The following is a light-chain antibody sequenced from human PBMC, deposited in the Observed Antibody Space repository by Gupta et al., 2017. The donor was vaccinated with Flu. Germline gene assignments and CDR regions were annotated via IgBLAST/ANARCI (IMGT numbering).Light chain of an antibody. J-gene: IGKJ1*01. CDR2: RVY. V-gene: IGKV2-30*02. Sequence: DVVLTPSPLPLPVRFWQPASIPCRSSQSLVHSNGNTYLTWFQQRPGQSPRRLNYRVYNRDYGVPDRFSGSGSGTDFTLKISRVEAEDVGVYYCMQGTHWPTFGQGTKVEIK. CDR1: QSLVHSNGNTY. CDR3: MQGTHWPT.